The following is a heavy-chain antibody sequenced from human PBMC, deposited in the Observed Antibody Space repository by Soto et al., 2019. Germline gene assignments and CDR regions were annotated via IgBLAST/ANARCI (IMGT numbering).Heavy chain of an antibody. D-gene: IGHD4-4*01. CDR1: GGSFSTGGPY. CDR3: ARGRDYSKTAY. V-gene: IGHV4-31*03. CDR2: IRDGETT. Sequence: QVQLQESGPGLVRPSQTLSLTCTVTGGSFSTGGPYWSWLRQHTVKGLEWIGSIRDGETTYYKPSLKSRVNMSMDTSKRQLALDMRSLTVADTAIYFCARGRDYSKTAYWGQGTLVTVSS. J-gene: IGHJ4*02.